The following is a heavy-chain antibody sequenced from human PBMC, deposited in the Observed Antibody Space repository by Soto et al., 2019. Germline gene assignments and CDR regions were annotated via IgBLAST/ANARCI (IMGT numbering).Heavy chain of an antibody. CDR1: GYTFSSYD. J-gene: IGHJ6*02. CDR3: ARGRFTRDLYYYYGMDV. V-gene: IGHV1-8*01. CDR2: MSPKSGDT. Sequence: QVQLVQSGAEVKKPGASVRVSCKASGYTFSSYDVPWVRQATGHGLEWVGWMSPKSGDTGIAQEFQGRATMTRNTSIDTAYMELSSLRSEDTAIYYCARGRFTRDLYYYYGMDVWGQWTTVTVSS.